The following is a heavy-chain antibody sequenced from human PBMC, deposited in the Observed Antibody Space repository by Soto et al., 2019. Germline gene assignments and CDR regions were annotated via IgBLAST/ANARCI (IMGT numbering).Heavy chain of an antibody. CDR3: AREHSSSTGSIFGVVPTPHPSSYMDV. J-gene: IGHJ6*03. D-gene: IGHD3-3*02. V-gene: IGHV4-34*01. CDR2: INHSGST. Sequence: SETLSLTCAVYGGSFSGYYWSWIRQPPGKGLEWIGEINHSGSTNYNPSLKSRVTISVDTSKNQFSLKLSSVTAADTAVYYCAREHSSSTGSIFGVVPTPHPSSYMDVWGKGTTVTVSS. CDR1: GGSFSGYY.